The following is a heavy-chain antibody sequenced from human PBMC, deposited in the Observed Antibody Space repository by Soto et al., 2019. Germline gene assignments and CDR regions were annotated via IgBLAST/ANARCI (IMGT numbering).Heavy chain of an antibody. V-gene: IGHV3-23*01. CDR3: ARYCISTSCHTDAFDI. CDR2: ISGSGGST. Sequence: PGGSLRLSCAASGFTFSSYAMSWVRQAPGKGLEWVSAISGSGGSTYYADSVKGRFTISRDNSKNTLYLQMNSLRAEDTAVYYCARYCISTSCHTDAFDIWGQGTMVTVSS. CDR1: GFTFSSYA. J-gene: IGHJ3*02. D-gene: IGHD2-2*01.